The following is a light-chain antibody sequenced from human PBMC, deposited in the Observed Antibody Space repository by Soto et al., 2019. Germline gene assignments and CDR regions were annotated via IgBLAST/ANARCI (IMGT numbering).Light chain of an antibody. J-gene: IGLJ2*01. CDR3: CSYAGSSTVV. V-gene: IGLV2-23*02. CDR1: SSDVGSYNL. Sequence: SVLTQPASVSGSPGQSITISCTGTSSDVGSYNLVSWYQQHPGKAPKLMIYEVSKRPSGVSNRFSGSKSGNTASLTISGLQAEDEADYYCCSYAGSSTVVFGGGTKLTVL. CDR2: EVS.